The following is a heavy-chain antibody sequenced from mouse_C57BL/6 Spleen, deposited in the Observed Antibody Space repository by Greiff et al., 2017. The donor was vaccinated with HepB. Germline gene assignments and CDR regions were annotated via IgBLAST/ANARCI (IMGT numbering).Heavy chain of an antibody. CDR3: ARFYYDYDY. CDR2: IHPNSGST. J-gene: IGHJ2*01. V-gene: IGHV1-64*01. Sequence: QVQLKESGAELVKPGASVKLSCKASGYTFTSYWMHWVKQRPGQGLEWIGMIHPNSGSTNYNEKFKSKATLTVDKSSSTAYMQLSSLTSEDSAVYYCARFYYDYDYWGQGTTLTVSS. D-gene: IGHD2-4*01. CDR1: GYTFTSYW.